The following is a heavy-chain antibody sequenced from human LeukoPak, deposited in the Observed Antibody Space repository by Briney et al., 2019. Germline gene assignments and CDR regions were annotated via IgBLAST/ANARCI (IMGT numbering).Heavy chain of an antibody. Sequence: GGSLRLSCAASGFTFDNYAMSWVRQAPGKGLEWVSGVSDGAGRTSYADSVTGRFTISRDNARRILYLQMNSLRAEDTAVYYCAKDVSHGAGCHFFNYWGQGTVVTVSS. V-gene: IGHV3-23*01. J-gene: IGHJ4*02. CDR2: VSDGAGRT. CDR3: AKDVSHGAGCHFFNY. D-gene: IGHD4/OR15-4a*01. CDR1: GFTFDNYA.